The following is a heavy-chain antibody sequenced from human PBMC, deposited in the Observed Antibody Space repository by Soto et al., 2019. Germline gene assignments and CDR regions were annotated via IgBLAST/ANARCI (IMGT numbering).Heavy chain of an antibody. V-gene: IGHV3-21*04. CDR1: GFTFSAYN. CDR2: ISSSSSSI. CDR3: ARADYYDSSAYYFSGWFDP. Sequence: GGSLRLSCAASGFTFSAYNMNWVRQAPGKGLEWVSSISSSSSSIYYADSVKGRFTISRDNAKTSLYLQMNSLRAEDTAVYYCARADYYDSSAYYFSGWFDPWGQGTLVTVSS. D-gene: IGHD3-22*01. J-gene: IGHJ5*02.